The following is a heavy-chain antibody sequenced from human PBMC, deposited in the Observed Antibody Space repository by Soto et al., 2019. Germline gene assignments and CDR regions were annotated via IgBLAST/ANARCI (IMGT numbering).Heavy chain of an antibody. CDR1: GYTFTGYY. D-gene: IGHD6-13*01. CDR2: INPNSGGT. V-gene: IGHV1-2*02. Sequence: ASVKFSCKASGYTFTGYYMHWVRQAPGQGLECMGWINPNSGGTSYAQKFQGRVTMTRDTSISTAYMELSRLRFDDTAVYYCARIIIAAADTFSAFDIWGQGTMVTVSS. J-gene: IGHJ3*02. CDR3: ARIIIAAADTFSAFDI.